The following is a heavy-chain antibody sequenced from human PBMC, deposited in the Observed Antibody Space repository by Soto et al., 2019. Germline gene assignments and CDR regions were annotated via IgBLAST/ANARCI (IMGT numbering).Heavy chain of an antibody. D-gene: IGHD3-9*01. Sequence: QVQLQQWGAGPLRPLETLSLTCGVSGGSFSGYYWAWIRQYPGKGLEWIGEINDRGSINYNPSLKSRVSISVDTSKNHYSLNLWSVTAADTAVYYCARESHDILTGPPWVWYFDLWGRGTLVTVSS. CDR3: ARESHDILTGPPWVWYFDL. CDR2: INDRGSI. V-gene: IGHV4-34*01. J-gene: IGHJ2*01. CDR1: GGSFSGYY.